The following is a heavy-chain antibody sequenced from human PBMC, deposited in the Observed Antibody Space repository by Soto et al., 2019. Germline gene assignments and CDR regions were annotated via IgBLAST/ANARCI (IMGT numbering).Heavy chain of an antibody. CDR3: ASLPEIGYYGMDV. CDR2: ISWNSGSI. J-gene: IGHJ6*02. D-gene: IGHD2-21*01. CDR1: GFTFDDYA. Sequence: EVQLVESGGGLVQPGRSLRLSCAASGFTFDDYAMHWVRQAPGKSLEWVSGISWNSGSIGYADSVKGRFTISRDNAKNSLYLQMNSLRAEDTALYYCASLPEIGYYGMDVWGQGTTVTVSS. V-gene: IGHV3-9*01.